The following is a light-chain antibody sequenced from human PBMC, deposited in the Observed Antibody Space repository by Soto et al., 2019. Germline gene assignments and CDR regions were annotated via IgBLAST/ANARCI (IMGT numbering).Light chain of an antibody. Sequence: EIVMTQSPATLSVSPGERATLSCRASQSVSSNLAWYQQKPGQAPRLLIYGASTRATGIPARFSGSGSGTEFTLTISSLQSEDFSAYYCQQYNNSPPMFGQGTKVEIK. J-gene: IGKJ1*01. CDR2: GAS. CDR3: QQYNNSPPM. V-gene: IGKV3-15*01. CDR1: QSVSSN.